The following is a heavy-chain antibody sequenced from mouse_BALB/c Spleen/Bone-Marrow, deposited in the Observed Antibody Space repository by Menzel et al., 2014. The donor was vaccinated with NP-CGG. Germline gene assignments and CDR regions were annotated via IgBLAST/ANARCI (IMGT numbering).Heavy chain of an antibody. J-gene: IGHJ4*01. CDR2: ISSGSSTI. CDR1: GITFSSFG. Sequence: EVQGVESGGGLVQPGGSRKLSCAASGITFSSFGMHWVRQAPEKGLEWVACISSGSSTIYYADTVKGRFTISRDNPKNTLSLQMTSLRSEDTAMYYCARDYGYAMDFWGQGTSVTVSS. D-gene: IGHD1-1*01. CDR3: ARDYGYAMDF. V-gene: IGHV5-17*02.